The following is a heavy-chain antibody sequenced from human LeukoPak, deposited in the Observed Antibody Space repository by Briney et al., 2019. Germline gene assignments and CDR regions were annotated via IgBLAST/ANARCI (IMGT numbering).Heavy chain of an antibody. CDR1: GGSISSGGYY. J-gene: IGHJ4*02. V-gene: IGHV4-31*03. CDR3: ARIYDSSGYYPLDY. CDR2: IYYSGST. D-gene: IGHD3-22*01. Sequence: SETLSLTCTVSGGSISSGGYYWSWIRQHPGKGLEWIGYIYYSGSTYYNPSLKSRVTISVDTSKNQFSLKLSSVTAADTAVYCCARIYDSSGYYPLDYWGQGTLVTVSS.